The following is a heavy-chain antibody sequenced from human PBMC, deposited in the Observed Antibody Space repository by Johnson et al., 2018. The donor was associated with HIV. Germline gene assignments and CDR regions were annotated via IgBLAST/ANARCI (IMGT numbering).Heavy chain of an antibody. CDR2: ISYDGSKK. D-gene: IGHD4-17*01. Sequence: QVQLVESGGGVVQPGRSLRLSCAASGFTFSSYAMHWVRQAPGKGLEWVAVISYDGSKKYYADSVKGRFTISRDNSKNTLYMQMNSLRAEDTAVYYCARGIRFVEAGRENDGFDIWGQGTMVTVSS. J-gene: IGHJ3*02. CDR3: ARGIRFVEAGRENDGFDI. V-gene: IGHV3-30-3*01. CDR1: GFTFSSYA.